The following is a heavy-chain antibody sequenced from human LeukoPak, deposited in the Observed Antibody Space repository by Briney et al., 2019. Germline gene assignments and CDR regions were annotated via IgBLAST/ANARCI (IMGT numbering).Heavy chain of an antibody. CDR3: ATQYCSSTSCSGAFGI. J-gene: IGHJ3*02. CDR2: INPNSGGT. CDR1: GYTFTGYY. Sequence: ASVKVSCKASGYTFTGYYMHWVRQAPGQGLEWMGWINPNSGGTNYAQKFQGRVTMTRDTSISTAYMELSRLRSDDTAVYYCATQYCSSTSCSGAFGIWGQGTMVTVSS. D-gene: IGHD2-2*01. V-gene: IGHV1-2*02.